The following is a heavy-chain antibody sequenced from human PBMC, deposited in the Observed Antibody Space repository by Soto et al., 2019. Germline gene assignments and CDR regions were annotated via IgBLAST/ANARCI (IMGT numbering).Heavy chain of an antibody. CDR1: GFTFSSYA. Sequence: GGSLRLSCAASGFTFSSYAMSWVRQAPGKGLEWVSAISGSGGSTYYADSVKGRFTISRDNSKNTLYLQMNSLRAEDTAVYYCAKHSGSSTVTTGLDYWGQGTLVTVSS. V-gene: IGHV3-23*01. J-gene: IGHJ4*02. CDR3: AKHSGSSTVTTGLDY. D-gene: IGHD4-17*01. CDR2: ISGSGGST.